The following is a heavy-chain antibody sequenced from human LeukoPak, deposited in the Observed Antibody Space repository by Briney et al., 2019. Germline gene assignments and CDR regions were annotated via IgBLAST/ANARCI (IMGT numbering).Heavy chain of an antibody. CDR2: ISYHGTSK. CDR1: EFMLTNYA. V-gene: IGHV3-30-3*01. CDR3: ARAGPNDHRFDY. J-gene: IGHJ4*02. D-gene: IGHD1-1*01. Sequence: GRPLRLSCAASEFMLTNYAMHWVRQAPGKGLEWVAVISYHGTSKYYADSVKGRFTISRDISRNTLYLQMDSLRAEDTAVYYCARAGPNDHRFDYWGQGTLVTVSS.